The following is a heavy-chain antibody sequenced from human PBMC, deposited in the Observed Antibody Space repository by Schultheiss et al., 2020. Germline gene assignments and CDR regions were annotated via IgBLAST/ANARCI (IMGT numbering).Heavy chain of an antibody. CDR2: ISGSSGST. D-gene: IGHD4-17*01. CDR1: GFTFSSHP. V-gene: IGHV3-64*04. J-gene: IGHJ4*02. Sequence: WGSLRLSCAASGFTFSSHPMHWVRQAPGKGLEWVSAISGSSGSTYYADSVKGRFTISRDNSKNTLYLQMNSLRAEDTAVYYCARNSHYGDQRRGVVYWGQGTLVTVAS. CDR3: ARNSHYGDQRRGVVY.